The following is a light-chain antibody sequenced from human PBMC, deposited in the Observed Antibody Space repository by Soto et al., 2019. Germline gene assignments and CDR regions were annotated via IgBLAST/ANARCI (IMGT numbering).Light chain of an antibody. CDR1: QSVRGN. Sequence: EIVMTQSPATLSVYKGERATLSCRASQSVRGNLAWYQQKPGQAPRILIFGASGRATGIPDRFSGSGSGTDFTLTISRLEPEDFAVYYCQQYGSLSWTFGPVSKVDIK. V-gene: IGKV3-20*01. CDR3: QQYGSLSWT. J-gene: IGKJ1*01. CDR2: GAS.